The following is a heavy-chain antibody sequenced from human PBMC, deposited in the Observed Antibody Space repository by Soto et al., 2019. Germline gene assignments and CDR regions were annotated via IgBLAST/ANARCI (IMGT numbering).Heavy chain of an antibody. CDR1: GGSVSSGSYY. V-gene: IGHV4-61*01. CDR2: IYYSGST. D-gene: IGHD3-3*01. CDR3: AAGGLYDFWSGYYPYYYYGMDV. Sequence: SETLSLTCTVSGGSVSSGSYYWSWIRQPPGKGLEWIGYIYYSGSTNYNPSLKSRVTISVDTSKNQFSLKLSSVTAADTAVYYCAAGGLYDFWSGYYPYYYYGMDVWGQGTTVTVS. J-gene: IGHJ6*02.